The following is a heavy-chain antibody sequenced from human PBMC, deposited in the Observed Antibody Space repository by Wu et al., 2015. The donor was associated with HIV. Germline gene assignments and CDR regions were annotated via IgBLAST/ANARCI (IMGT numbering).Heavy chain of an antibody. Sequence: QGQLVQFGAEVKKPGSSVKVTCKASGDGFTNYAVSWVRQAPGQGLEWMGGINPLFGTTKHAQKFQDRVTFTTDESKTTAYMELRSLRSEDTAVYYCARNTGAVATSLYSLGVWGQGTTVAVSS. CDR1: GDGFTNYA. J-gene: IGHJ6*02. D-gene: IGHD5-12*01. CDR3: ARNTGAVATSLYSLGV. V-gene: IGHV1-69*05. CDR2: INPLFGTT.